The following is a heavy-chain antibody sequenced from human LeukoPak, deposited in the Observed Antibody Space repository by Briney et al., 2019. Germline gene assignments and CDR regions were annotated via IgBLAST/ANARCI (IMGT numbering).Heavy chain of an antibody. CDR3: ARVTKPYSSSSGAFDY. J-gene: IGHJ4*02. V-gene: IGHV4-34*01. D-gene: IGHD6-6*01. CDR2: INHSGST. Sequence: SETLSLTCAVYGGSFSGYYWSWIRQPPGKGLEWIGEINHSGSTNYNPSLKSRVTISVDTSKNQFSLKLSSVTAADTAVYYCARVTKPYSSSSGAFDYWGQGTLVTVSS. CDR1: GGSFSGYY.